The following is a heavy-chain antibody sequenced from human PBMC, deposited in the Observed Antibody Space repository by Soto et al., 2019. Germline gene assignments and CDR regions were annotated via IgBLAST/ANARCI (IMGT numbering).Heavy chain of an antibody. CDR2: ISSAVNT. J-gene: IGHJ4*02. CDR3: AKQVRDGTSSPYYFDY. V-gene: IGHV3-23*01. CDR1: GFTFSNYA. Sequence: EVQLLQSGGGLVQPGGSLRLSCAGSGFTFSNYAMSWVRQAPGKGLEWVSAISSAVNTYYADSVKGRFTISRHNSKNTLSLQMNSLRAEDTAVYYCAKQVRDGTSSPYYFDYWGQGTLVTVSS. D-gene: IGHD6-6*01.